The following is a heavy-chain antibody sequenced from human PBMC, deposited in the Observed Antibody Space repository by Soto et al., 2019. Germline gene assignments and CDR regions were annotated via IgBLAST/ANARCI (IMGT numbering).Heavy chain of an antibody. CDR2: IIPILGTA. D-gene: IGHD3-9*01. V-gene: IGHV1-69*08. CDR1: GGTFSSYT. CDR3: AEGDILTNPFDY. J-gene: IGHJ4*02. Sequence: GASVKVSCKASGGTFSSYTISWVRQAPGQGLEWMGRIIPILGTANYAQKFQGRVTITADKSTSTAYMELSSLRSEDTAVYYCAEGDILTNPFDYWGQGTLVTVSS.